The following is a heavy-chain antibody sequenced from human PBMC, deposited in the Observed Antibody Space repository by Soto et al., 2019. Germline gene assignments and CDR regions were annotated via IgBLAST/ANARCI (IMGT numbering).Heavy chain of an antibody. CDR1: GYTFNTFG. CDR3: ARGWGKYFGVNDF. J-gene: IGHJ4*01. D-gene: IGHD2-8*01. V-gene: IGHV1-18*01. Sequence: ASVKVSCKASGYTFNTFGITWVRQAPGQGLEWMGCVSGYSDKRDYSRKLQDRITLTADPSMTTSYMELRSLTSDDTAVYYCARGWGKYFGVNDFWG. CDR2: VSGYSDKR.